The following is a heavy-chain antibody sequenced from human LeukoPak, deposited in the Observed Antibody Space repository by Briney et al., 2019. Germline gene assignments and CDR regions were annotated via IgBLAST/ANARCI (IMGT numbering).Heavy chain of an antibody. CDR1: GFSFNTST. J-gene: IGHJ5*02. V-gene: IGHV3-64D*06. Sequence: GGSLRLSCSASGFSFNTSTMHWVRQSPGKGLEYVSAITSNGDNTYYADSVKGRFTISRDNSKNTVYLQMSGLRPEDTAVYYCVRHSGYYSPWGQGTLVTVSS. CDR3: VRHSGYYSP. D-gene: IGHD3-9*01. CDR2: ITSNGDNT.